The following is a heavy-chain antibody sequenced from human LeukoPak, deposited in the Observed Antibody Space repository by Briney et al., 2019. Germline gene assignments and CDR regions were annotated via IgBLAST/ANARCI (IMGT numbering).Heavy chain of an antibody. CDR3: ARRKPTENYYDILTGYPYYYYYYMDV. V-gene: IGHV1-8*02. J-gene: IGHJ6*03. Sequence: GASVKVSCKASGYTFTGYYMHWVRQAPGQGLEWMGWMNPNSGNTGYAQKFQGRVTMTRNTSISTAYMELSSLRSEDTAVYYCARRKPTENYYDILTGYPYYYYYYMDVWGKGTTVTISS. CDR1: GYTFTGYY. D-gene: IGHD3-9*01. CDR2: MNPNSGNT.